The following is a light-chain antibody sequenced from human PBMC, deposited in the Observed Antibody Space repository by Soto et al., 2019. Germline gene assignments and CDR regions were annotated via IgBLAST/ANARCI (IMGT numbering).Light chain of an antibody. Sequence: EIVLTQSPGTLSLSPGERGTLSCRASQNLGTLYLAWYQQKPGQAPRLLIYEALNRATGIPARFSGSGSGTDFTLTISSLEPEDFAVYYCQQRNNWPLTFGGGTKVDIK. CDR1: QNLGTLY. CDR2: EAL. J-gene: IGKJ4*02. V-gene: IGKV3-11*01. CDR3: QQRNNWPLT.